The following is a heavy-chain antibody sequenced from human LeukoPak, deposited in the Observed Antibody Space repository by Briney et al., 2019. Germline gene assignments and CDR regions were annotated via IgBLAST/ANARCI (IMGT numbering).Heavy chain of an antibody. CDR1: GGSISSYF. CDR3: ARATDAIFDWFDS. J-gene: IGHJ5*01. D-gene: IGHD2-21*02. Sequence: KPSETLSLTCTVSGGSISSYFWTWIRQPPGKGLEWIGYMYYSGSTYYNPSLKSRVIISVDPSKNQFTLKLTSVSAADTAMYYCARATDAIFDWFDSWGQGTLVTVSS. V-gene: IGHV4-30-4*01. CDR2: MYYSGST.